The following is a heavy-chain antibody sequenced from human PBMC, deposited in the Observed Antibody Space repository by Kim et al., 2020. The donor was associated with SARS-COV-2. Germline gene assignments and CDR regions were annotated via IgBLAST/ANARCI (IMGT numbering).Heavy chain of an antibody. J-gene: IGHJ2*01. D-gene: IGHD6-19*01. CDR1: GFTFSSYA. CDR3: ASGGMIAVAGTGRAPWYFDL. CDR2: ISYDGSNK. V-gene: IGHV3-30-3*01. Sequence: GGSLRLSCAASGFTFSSYAMHWVRQAPGKGLEWVAVISYDGSNKYYADSVKGRFTISRDNSKNTLYLQMNSLRAEDTAVYYCASGGMIAVAGTGRAPWYFDLWGRGTLVTVSS.